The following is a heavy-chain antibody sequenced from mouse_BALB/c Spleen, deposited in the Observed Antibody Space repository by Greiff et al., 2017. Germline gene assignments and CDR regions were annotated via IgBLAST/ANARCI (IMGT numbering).Heavy chain of an antibody. D-gene: IGHD2-1*01. CDR2: IYPGSGST. J-gene: IGHJ2*01. Sequence: KQPGSELVRPGASVKLSCKASGYTFTSYWMHWVKQRHGQGLEWIGNIYPGSGSTNYDEKFKSKGTLTVDTSSSTAYMHLSSLTSEDSAVYYCTRRSYGNYAFDYWGQGTTLTVSS. CDR1: GYTFTSYW. V-gene: IGHV1S22*01. CDR3: TRRSYGNYAFDY.